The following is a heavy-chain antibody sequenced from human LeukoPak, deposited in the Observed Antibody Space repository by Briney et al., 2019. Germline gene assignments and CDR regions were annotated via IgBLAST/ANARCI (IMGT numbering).Heavy chain of an antibody. D-gene: IGHD3-9*01. CDR3: AIFGDILTGYAFDY. CDR1: GYTFTDYY. CDR2: INPKSGGT. Sequence: ASVKVSCKASGYTFTDYYIHWVRQAPGQDFEWMGWINPKSGGTEYAQKFQGRVTMTRDPSLSTAYMELRSLRSDDTAVYYCAIFGDILTGYAFDYWGQGTLVTVSS. V-gene: IGHV1-2*02. J-gene: IGHJ4*02.